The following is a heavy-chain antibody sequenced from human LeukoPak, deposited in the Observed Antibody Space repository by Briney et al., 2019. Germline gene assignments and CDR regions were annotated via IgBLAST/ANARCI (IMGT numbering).Heavy chain of an antibody. V-gene: IGHV4-4*07. CDR3: AREHIVVVVAATQWFDP. Sequence: PSETLSLTCTVSGGSISSYYWSWIRQPAGKGLEWIGRIYTSGSTNYNPSLKSRVTMSVDTSKNQFSLKLSSVTAADTAVYYCAREHIVVVVAATQWFDPWGQGTLVTVSS. D-gene: IGHD2-15*01. J-gene: IGHJ5*02. CDR2: IYTSGST. CDR1: GGSISSYY.